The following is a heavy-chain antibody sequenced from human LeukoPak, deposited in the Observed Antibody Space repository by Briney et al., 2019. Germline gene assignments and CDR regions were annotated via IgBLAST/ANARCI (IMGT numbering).Heavy chain of an antibody. CDR3: AKDSDSSGWLFDY. CDR2: IRYDGSNK. Sequence: GGSLRLSCAASGFTFSSYGMHWVRQAPGKGPGWVAFIRYDGSNKYYADSVKGRVTISRDNSKNTLYLQMNSLRAGDAAVYYCAKDSDSSGWLFDYWGQGTLVTVSS. CDR1: GFTFSSYG. V-gene: IGHV3-30*02. D-gene: IGHD6-19*01. J-gene: IGHJ4*02.